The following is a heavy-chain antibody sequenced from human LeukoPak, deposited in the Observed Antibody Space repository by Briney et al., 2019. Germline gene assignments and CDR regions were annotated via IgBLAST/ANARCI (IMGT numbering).Heavy chain of an antibody. V-gene: IGHV3-23*01. D-gene: IGHD6-6*01. CDR1: GFTFSSYA. J-gene: IGHJ4*02. Sequence: GGSLRLSCAASGFTFSSYAMSWVRKAPGKGLEWVSAISGSGGSTYYADSVKGRFTISRDNSKNTLYLQMNSLRAEDTAVYYCAKQWQQLVRGGFDYWGQGTLVTVSS. CDR2: ISGSGGST. CDR3: AKQWQQLVRGGFDY.